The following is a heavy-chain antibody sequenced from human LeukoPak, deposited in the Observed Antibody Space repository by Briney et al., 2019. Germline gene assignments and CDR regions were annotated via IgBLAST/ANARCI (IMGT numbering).Heavy chain of an antibody. CDR3: AKVRAPSGWFNSDY. CDR2: ISGSGDST. Sequence: GGSLRLSYAASGFTFSNYVMNWVRQAPGKGLEWVSGISGSGDSTYYADSVKGRFTISRDNSKNTLFLQMNSLRAEDTAAYYCAKVRAPSGWFNSDYWGQGTLVTVSS. D-gene: IGHD6-19*01. CDR1: GFTFSNYV. V-gene: IGHV3-23*01. J-gene: IGHJ4*02.